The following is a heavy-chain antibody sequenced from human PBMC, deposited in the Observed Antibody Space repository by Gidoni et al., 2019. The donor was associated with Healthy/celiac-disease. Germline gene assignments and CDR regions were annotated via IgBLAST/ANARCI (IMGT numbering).Heavy chain of an antibody. CDR2: ISGSGGST. D-gene: IGHD3-9*01. Sequence: EVQLLESGGGLVQPGGSLRLSCAASGFSFSSYAMSWVRQAPGKGLEWVSAISGSGGSTYYADSVKGRFTISRDNSKNTLYLQMNSLRAEDTAVYYCAKDLDYDILTGYYDYWGQGTLVTVSS. V-gene: IGHV3-23*01. J-gene: IGHJ4*02. CDR3: AKDLDYDILTGYYDY. CDR1: GFSFSSYA.